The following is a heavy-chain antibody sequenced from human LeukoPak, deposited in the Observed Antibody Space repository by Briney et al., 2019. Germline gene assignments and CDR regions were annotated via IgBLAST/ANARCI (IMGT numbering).Heavy chain of an antibody. CDR2: ISGSGGST. V-gene: IGHV3-23*01. CDR3: ARVLVGATGPFDY. D-gene: IGHD1-26*01. Sequence: PGGSLRLSCAASGFTFSSYAMSWVRQAPGKGLEWVSAISGSGGSTYYADSVKGRFTISRDNSKNTLYLQMNSLRAEDTAVYYCARVLVGATGPFDYWGQGTLVTVSS. CDR1: GFTFSSYA. J-gene: IGHJ4*02.